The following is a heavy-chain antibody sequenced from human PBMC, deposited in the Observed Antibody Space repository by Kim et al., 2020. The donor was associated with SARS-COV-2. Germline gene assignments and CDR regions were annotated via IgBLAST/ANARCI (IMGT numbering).Heavy chain of an antibody. CDR1: GGSFSGYY. CDR2: INHSGST. V-gene: IGHV4-34*01. CDR3: ARGIVLMVYAQRGKTWFDP. D-gene: IGHD2-8*01. Sequence: SETLSLTCAVYGGSFSGYYWSWIRQPPGKGLEWTGEINHSGSTNYNPSLKSRVTISVDTSKNQFSLKLSSVTAADTAVYYCARGIVLMVYAQRGKTWFDPWGQGTLVTVSS. J-gene: IGHJ5*02.